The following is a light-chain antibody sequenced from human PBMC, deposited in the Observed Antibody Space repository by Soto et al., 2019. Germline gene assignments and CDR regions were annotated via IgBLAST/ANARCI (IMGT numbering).Light chain of an antibody. CDR1: QSVSSN. CDR3: QQYNKWPLT. CDR2: HAS. V-gene: IGKV3-15*01. J-gene: IGKJ4*01. Sequence: EILMTQSPATLSVSPGERATLSCRASQSVSSNLDWYQQKPGQAPRLLIYHASTRDTGIPARFSGSGSGTDFTLNISSLQSEDFSFYYCQQYNKWPLTFGGRTKVEIK.